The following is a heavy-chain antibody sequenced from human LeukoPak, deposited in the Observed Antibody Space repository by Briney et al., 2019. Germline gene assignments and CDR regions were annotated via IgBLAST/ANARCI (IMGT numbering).Heavy chain of an antibody. Sequence: ASVKVSCKASGYTFTTCDIIWVRQAPGQGLEWMGWISVYNGNIIYPQKFQGRVTMTTDTSTSTAYMDLRSLRSDDTAVYYCAREESIGSYQFLHDYWGQGTLVTVSS. CDR2: ISVYNGNI. J-gene: IGHJ4*02. CDR3: AREESIGSYQFLHDY. CDR1: GYTFTTCD. D-gene: IGHD1-26*01. V-gene: IGHV1-18*01.